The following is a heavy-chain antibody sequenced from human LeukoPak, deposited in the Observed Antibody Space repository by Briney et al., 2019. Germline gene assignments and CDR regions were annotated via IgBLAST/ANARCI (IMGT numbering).Heavy chain of an antibody. CDR1: GYTFTNYY. Sequence: ASVKVSCKASGYTFTNYYIHWVRQAPGQGLEWMGWINSNRGGTNYAQKFQGRVTMTRDTSISTAYMELRSVRSDDTAVYYCARDHGDAAFDIWGPGTMVTASS. J-gene: IGHJ3*02. CDR3: ARDHGDAAFDI. V-gene: IGHV1-2*02. CDR2: INSNRGGT. D-gene: IGHD5-24*01.